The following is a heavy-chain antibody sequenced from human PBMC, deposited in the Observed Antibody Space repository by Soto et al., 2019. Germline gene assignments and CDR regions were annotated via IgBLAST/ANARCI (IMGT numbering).Heavy chain of an antibody. CDR1: GFMFSSYA. CDR2: ISGSGGST. Sequence: GGSLRLSCRVSGFMFSSYAMTWVRQVPGKGLEWVSSISGSGGSTYYSDSVRGRFTISRDNSKKVLYLEMNRLKGDDTAVYFCAKDGSWGDHYYFDNWGQGTRVTLSS. J-gene: IGHJ4*02. CDR3: AKDGSWGDHYYFDN. V-gene: IGHV3-23*01. D-gene: IGHD2-21*02.